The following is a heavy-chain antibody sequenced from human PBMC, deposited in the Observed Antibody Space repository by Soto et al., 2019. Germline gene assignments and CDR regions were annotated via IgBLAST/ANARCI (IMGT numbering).Heavy chain of an antibody. CDR3: AGGLFTAMNSAY. CDR1: GDTFSSSA. CDR2: IIPILGTT. D-gene: IGHD5-18*01. V-gene: IGHV1-69*01. J-gene: IGHJ4*01. Sequence: QVQLVQSGAEVKKPGSSVKISCKTSGDTFSSSAFYWVRQAPGQGLEWMGGIIPILGTTNYAQKFQDRVMITADESTSTAYVELSSLRSEDTAVYYCAGGLFTAMNSAYWGQGTLVTVSS.